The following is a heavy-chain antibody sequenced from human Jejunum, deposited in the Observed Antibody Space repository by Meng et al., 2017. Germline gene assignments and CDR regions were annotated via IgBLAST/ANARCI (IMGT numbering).Heavy chain of an antibody. D-gene: IGHD3-22*01. CDR2: IYHSGTT. CDR3: ARVQGDFYDNDAYYSYFAY. V-gene: IGHV4-4*02. J-gene: IGHJ4*02. CDR1: GGSISNW. Sequence: QVRMQEPGPGLVKPSGTLSLTCTVSGGSISNWWSWVRQPPGKGLEWIGDIYHSGTTNYNPSLQSRVTISVDKSENQFSLKLRSVTAADTAVYYCARVQGDFYDNDAYYSYFAYWGPGALVTVSS.